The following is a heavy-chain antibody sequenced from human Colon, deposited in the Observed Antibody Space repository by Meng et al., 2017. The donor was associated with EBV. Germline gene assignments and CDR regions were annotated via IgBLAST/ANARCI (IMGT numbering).Heavy chain of an antibody. CDR3: ARGPSRWLQFSFDY. Sequence: LQESGPELVKPSQTLSLTCTVSGGSISSGGYYWSWIRQHPGKGLEWIGYIYYSGSTYYNPSLKSRVTISIDTSKNQFPLKLSPVTAADTAVYYCARGPSRWLQFSFDYWGQGTLVTVSS. CDR2: IYYSGST. J-gene: IGHJ4*02. D-gene: IGHD5-24*01. CDR1: GGSISSGGYY. V-gene: IGHV4-31*03.